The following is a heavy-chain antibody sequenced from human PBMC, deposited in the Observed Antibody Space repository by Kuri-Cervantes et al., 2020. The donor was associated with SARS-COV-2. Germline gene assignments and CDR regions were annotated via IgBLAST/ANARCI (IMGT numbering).Heavy chain of an antibody. CDR3: ARAEWGLIDY. CDR2: ISSSSSYI. D-gene: IGHD1-26*01. CDR1: GFTFSSYS. Sequence: GESLKISCAASGFTFSSYSMNWVRQAPGKGLEWVSSISSSSSYIYYADSVKGRFTISRDNAKNSLYLQMNSLRAEGTAVYYCARAEWGLIDYWGQGTLVTVSS. V-gene: IGHV3-21*01. J-gene: IGHJ4*02.